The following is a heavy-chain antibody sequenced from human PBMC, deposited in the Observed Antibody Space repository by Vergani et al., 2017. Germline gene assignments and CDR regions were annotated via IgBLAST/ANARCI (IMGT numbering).Heavy chain of an antibody. CDR3: ARDYYYDSSGYTNY. CDR2: IIPILGIA. CDR1: GGTFSSYA. V-gene: IGHV1-69*04. D-gene: IGHD3-22*01. J-gene: IGHJ4*02. Sequence: QVQLVQSGAEVKKPGSSVKVSCKASGGTFSSYAISWVRQAPGQGLEWMGRIIPILGIANYAQKFQGRVTITADKSTSTAYMELSRLRSEDTAVYYCARDYYYDSSGYTNYWGQGTLVTVSS.